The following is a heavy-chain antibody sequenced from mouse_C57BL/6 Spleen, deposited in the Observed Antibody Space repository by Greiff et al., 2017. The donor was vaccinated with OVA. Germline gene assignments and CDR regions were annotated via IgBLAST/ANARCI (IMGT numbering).Heavy chain of an antibody. V-gene: IGHV5-12*01. CDR3: ARDDYDGYYGAMDY. CDR2: ISNGGGST. Sequence: EVKLMESGGGLVQPGGSLKLSCAASGFTFSDYYMYWVRQTPEKRLEWVAYISNGGGSTYYPDTVKGRFTISRDNAKNTLYLQMSRLKSEDTAMYYCARDDYDGYYGAMDYWGQGTSVTVSS. J-gene: IGHJ4*01. CDR1: GFTFSDYY. D-gene: IGHD2-3*01.